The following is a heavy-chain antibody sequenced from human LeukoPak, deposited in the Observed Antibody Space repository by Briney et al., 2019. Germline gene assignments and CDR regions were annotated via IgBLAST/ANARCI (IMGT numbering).Heavy chain of an antibody. CDR3: AREMATIRASNDAFDI. Sequence: SETLSLTCTVPGGSISSGGYYWSWIRQHPGKGLEWIGYIYYSGSTYYNPSLKSRVTISVDTSKNQFSLKLSSVTAADTAVYYCAREMATIRASNDAFDIWGQGTMVTVSS. CDR1: GGSISSGGYY. V-gene: IGHV4-31*03. D-gene: IGHD5-24*01. J-gene: IGHJ3*02. CDR2: IYYSGST.